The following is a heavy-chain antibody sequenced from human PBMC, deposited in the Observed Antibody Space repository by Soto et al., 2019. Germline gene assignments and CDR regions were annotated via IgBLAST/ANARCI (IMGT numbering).Heavy chain of an antibody. CDR3: AHLGYCDSSGLGWGDFQH. J-gene: IGHJ1*01. Sequence: QITLKESGPTLVKPTQTLTLTCTFSGFSLSTSGVGVGWIRQPPGKALEWLALIYWDDDKRYSPSLKSRLTITQDTSKNQVVLTMTNMDPVDTATYYCAHLGYCDSSGLGWGDFQHWGQGTLVTVSS. CDR2: IYWDDDK. CDR1: GFSLSTSGVG. D-gene: IGHD3-22*01. V-gene: IGHV2-5*02.